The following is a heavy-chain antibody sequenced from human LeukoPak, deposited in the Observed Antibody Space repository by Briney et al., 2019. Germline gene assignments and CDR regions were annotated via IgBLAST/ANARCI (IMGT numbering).Heavy chain of an antibody. D-gene: IGHD5-18*01. CDR1: RFTFSSYG. V-gene: IGHV3-30*18. Sequence: GGSLRLSCAASRFTFSSYGMHWVRQAPGNGLEWVAVISYDGSNKYYADSVKGRFTISRDNSKSTLYLQMNSLRAEDRAVYYCAKGSGYSYGYPNWFDPWGQGTLVTVSS. CDR2: ISYDGSNK. J-gene: IGHJ5*02. CDR3: AKGSGYSYGYPNWFDP.